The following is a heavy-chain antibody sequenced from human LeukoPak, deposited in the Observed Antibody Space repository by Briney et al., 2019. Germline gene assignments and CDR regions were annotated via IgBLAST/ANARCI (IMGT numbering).Heavy chain of an antibody. CDR1: GFTFSSYE. CDR3: ARDRVIVVKGGDYYYYMDV. D-gene: IGHD2-15*01. V-gene: IGHV3-48*03. Sequence: GGSLRLSCAASGFTFSSYELNWVRQAPGKGLEWVSYISSSGSTIYYADSVKGRFTISRDNAKNSLYLQMNSLRAEDTAVYYCARDRVIVVKGGDYYYYMDVWGKGTTVTISS. J-gene: IGHJ6*03. CDR2: ISSSGSTI.